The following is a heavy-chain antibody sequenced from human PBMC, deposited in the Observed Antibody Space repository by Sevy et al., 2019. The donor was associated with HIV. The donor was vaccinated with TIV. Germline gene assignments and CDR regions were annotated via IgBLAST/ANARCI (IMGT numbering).Heavy chain of an antibody. V-gene: IGHV4-59*01. CDR2: IYYSGST. D-gene: IGHD3-22*01. CDR3: ARRTKDYYDSSGFFYVAFDI. CDR1: GGSITPYY. J-gene: IGHJ3*02. Sequence: SENLSLTCTVSGGSITPYYWSWFRQPPGKGLEWIGYIYYSGSTKYNPSLKSRVTTSVDTSKKQFSLKLSSVTPADTAVYYCARRTKDYYDSSGFFYVAFDIWGQGTMVTVSS.